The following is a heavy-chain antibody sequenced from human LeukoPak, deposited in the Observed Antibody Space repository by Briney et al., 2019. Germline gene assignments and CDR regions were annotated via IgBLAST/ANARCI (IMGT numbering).Heavy chain of an antibody. CDR1: GYTFTGYY. D-gene: IGHD2-8*02. V-gene: IGHV1-2*02. CDR2: INPNSGGT. CDR3: ARTRRAQILYYFDY. J-gene: IGHJ4*02. Sequence: ASVKLSCKASGYTFTGYYMHWVRQAPGQGLEWMGWINPNSGGTNYAQKFQGRVTMTTDTSTSTAYMELRSLRSDDTAVYYCARTRRAQILYYFDYWGQGTLVTVSS.